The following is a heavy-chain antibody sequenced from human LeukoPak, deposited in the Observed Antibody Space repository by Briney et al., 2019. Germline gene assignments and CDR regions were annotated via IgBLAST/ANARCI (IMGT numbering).Heavy chain of an antibody. J-gene: IGHJ4*02. V-gene: IGHV4-39*07. CDR1: GGSISSSSYY. CDR2: IYYSGST. CDR3: ARDGLYYYDSSGYPELFDY. D-gene: IGHD3-22*01. Sequence: NTSETLSLTCTVSGGSISSSSYYWGWIRQPPGKGLEWIGRIYYSGSTDYNPSLKSRVTISVDTSKNQFSLKLSSVTAADTAVYYCARDGLYYYDSSGYPELFDYWGQGTLVTVSS.